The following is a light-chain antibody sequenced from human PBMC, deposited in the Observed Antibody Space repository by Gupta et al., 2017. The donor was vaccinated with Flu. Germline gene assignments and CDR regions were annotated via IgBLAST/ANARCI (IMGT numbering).Light chain of an antibody. CDR2: RND. J-gene: IGLJ3*02. CDR1: SSNLGNNY. V-gene: IGLV1-47*01. Sequence: QSVLPQPPSASGPPAQTLTISRSGSSSNLGNNYIYWYQQFPGTAPKVVIYRNDQRPAGVPDRFTGSKSGTSASLAIGRLRPEDEADYYCAAWDDSLSAWVFGGGTELSV. CDR3: AAWDDSLSAWV.